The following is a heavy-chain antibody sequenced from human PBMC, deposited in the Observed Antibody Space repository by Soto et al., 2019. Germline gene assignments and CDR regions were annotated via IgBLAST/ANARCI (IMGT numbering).Heavy chain of an antibody. CDR2: IYYSGST. D-gene: IGHD3-10*01. J-gene: IGHJ5*02. V-gene: IGHV4-59*01. CDR3: ARDKGDYGSGTYWFDP. CDR1: GGSISSYY. Sequence: SSETLSLTCTVSGGSISSYYWSWIRQPPGKGLEWIGYIYYSGSTNYNPSLKSRVTISVDTSKNQFSLKLSSVTAADTAVYYCARDKGDYGSGTYWFDPWGQGTRVTISS.